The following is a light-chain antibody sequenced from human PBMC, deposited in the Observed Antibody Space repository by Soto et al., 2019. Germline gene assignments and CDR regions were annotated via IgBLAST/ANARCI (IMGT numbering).Light chain of an antibody. CDR2: AAS. CDR1: QGISIY. V-gene: IGKV1-9*01. Sequence: DIQLTQSSSFLSASVGDRVTITCRASQGISIYLAWYQQKPGKAPKLLIYAASTLQTGVPSRFSGSGSGTDFTLTINSLQPEDFATYYCQQFNSFSFGPGTKVDVK. J-gene: IGKJ3*01. CDR3: QQFNSFS.